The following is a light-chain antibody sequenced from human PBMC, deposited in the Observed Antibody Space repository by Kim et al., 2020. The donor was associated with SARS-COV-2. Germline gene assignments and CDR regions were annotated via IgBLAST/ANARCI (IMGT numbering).Light chain of an antibody. CDR3: QAWDISTAV. V-gene: IGLV3-1*01. J-gene: IGLJ2*01. CDR2: QDS. CDR1: KLGDKY. Sequence: SYELTQPPSVSVSPGQTASITCSGFKLGDKYACWYQQKPGQSPVLVIYQDSKRPSGIPERFSGSNSGNTATLTISGTQAMDEADYYCQAWDISTAVFGGGTQLTVL.